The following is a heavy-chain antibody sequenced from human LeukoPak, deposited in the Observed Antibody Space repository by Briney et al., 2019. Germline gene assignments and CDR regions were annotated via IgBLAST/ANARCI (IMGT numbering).Heavy chain of an antibody. Sequence: ASVKVSCKASGYTFTSYYMHWVRQAPGQGLEWMGIINPSGGSTSYAQKFQGRVTMTRDTSTSTVYMELSSLRSEDTAVYYCATEVGATHCYYYGMDVWGQGTTVTVSS. J-gene: IGHJ6*02. D-gene: IGHD1-26*01. V-gene: IGHV1-46*01. CDR3: ATEVGATHCYYYGMDV. CDR2: INPSGGST. CDR1: GYTFTSYY.